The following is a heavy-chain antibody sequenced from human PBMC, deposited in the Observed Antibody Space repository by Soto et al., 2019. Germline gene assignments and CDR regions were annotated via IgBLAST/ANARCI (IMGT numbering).Heavy chain of an antibody. Sequence: SETLSLTCTVSGGSISSGGYYWTWIRQHPGKGLEWIGYNYYSGITYYNPSLESRVTISLDTSKNQFSLKLSSVTAADTAVYYCARGSSIAGLYYGMDVWGQGTTVTAP. J-gene: IGHJ6*02. CDR1: GGSISSGGYY. CDR3: ARGSSIAGLYYGMDV. CDR2: NYYSGIT. D-gene: IGHD6-6*01. V-gene: IGHV4-31*03.